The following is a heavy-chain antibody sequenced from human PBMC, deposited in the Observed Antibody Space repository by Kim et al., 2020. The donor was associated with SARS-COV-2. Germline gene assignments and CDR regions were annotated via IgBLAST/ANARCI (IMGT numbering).Heavy chain of an antibody. CDR2: IYYSGST. D-gene: IGHD6-13*01. V-gene: IGHV4-59*13. CDR3: ARDGGSSWYENYYYGMDV. J-gene: IGHJ6*02. Sequence: SETLSLTCTVSGGSISSYYWSWIRQPPGKGLEWIGYIYYSGSTNYNPSLKSRVTISVDTSKNQFSLKLSSVTAADTAVYYCARDGGSSWYENYYYGMDVWGQGTTLTVSS. CDR1: GGSISSYY.